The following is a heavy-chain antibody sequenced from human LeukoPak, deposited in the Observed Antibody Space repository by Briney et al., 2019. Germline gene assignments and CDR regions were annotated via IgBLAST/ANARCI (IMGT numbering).Heavy chain of an antibody. Sequence: SETLSLTCTVSGGSISSSSYYWGWVRQPPGKGLEWIGSIYYRGSTYYNPSLKGRVTISVDTSKNQFSLKLTSVTAADTAVYYCARRPEPGIAAAGAFDYWGQGTLVTVSS. J-gene: IGHJ4*02. CDR1: GGSISSSSYY. CDR3: ARRPEPGIAAAGAFDY. D-gene: IGHD6-13*01. CDR2: IYYRGST. V-gene: IGHV4-39*01.